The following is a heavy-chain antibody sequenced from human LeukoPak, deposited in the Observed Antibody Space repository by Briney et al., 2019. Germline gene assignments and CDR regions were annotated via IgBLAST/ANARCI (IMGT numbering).Heavy chain of an antibody. CDR1: GFTFSNYW. V-gene: IGHV3-74*01. CDR2: INPDGSTI. D-gene: IGHD3-3*01. CDR3: ARVPGGLEWSDFDY. Sequence: PGGSLRLSCAASGFTFSNYWVHWVRQAPGKGLVWVSRINPDGSTINYADSVKGRFTISRDNARNSLYLQMNSLRAEDTAVYYCARVPGGLEWSDFDYWGQGTLVTVSS. J-gene: IGHJ4*02.